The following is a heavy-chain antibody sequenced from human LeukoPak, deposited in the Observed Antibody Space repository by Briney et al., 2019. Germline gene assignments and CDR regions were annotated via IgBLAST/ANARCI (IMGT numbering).Heavy chain of an antibody. CDR1: GYTFTTYG. Sequence: ASVKVSCKASGYTFTTYGISWVRQAPGQGFEWMGWINTYNGNTNYAHKFRGRVTMTTDTSTRTVYMEVRSLRSDDTAVYYCARDPADHGDLREDAHYHALDVWGQGTTVTVSS. V-gene: IGHV1-18*04. CDR2: INTYNGNT. D-gene: IGHD4-17*01. J-gene: IGHJ6*02. CDR3: ARDPADHGDLREDAHYHALDV.